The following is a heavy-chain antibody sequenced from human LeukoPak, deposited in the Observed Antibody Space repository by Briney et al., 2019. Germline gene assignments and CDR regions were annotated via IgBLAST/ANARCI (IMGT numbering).Heavy chain of an antibody. V-gene: IGHV3-7*03. CDR2: INQGGTGK. CDR3: ARDPYSSGWTPFDY. CDR1: GFSFSSQW. J-gene: IGHJ4*02. D-gene: IGHD6-19*01. Sequence: GGSLRLSCAASGFSFSSQWMSWVRQAPGKGLEWVAIINQGGTGKYYVDSVKGRFTISRDNAENSLYLQMSSLRSDDTAVYYCARDPYSSGWTPFDYWGQGTLVTVSS.